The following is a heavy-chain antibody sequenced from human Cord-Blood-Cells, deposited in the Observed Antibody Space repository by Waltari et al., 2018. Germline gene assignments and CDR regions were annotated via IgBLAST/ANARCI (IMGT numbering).Heavy chain of an antibody. D-gene: IGHD2-8*01. CDR3: ARDDGYCTNGVCYTDY. J-gene: IGHJ4*02. V-gene: IGHV3-30*04. CDR2: ISYDGSNK. Sequence: QVQLVESGGGVVQPGRSLRLSCAASGFTFSSYAMHWVRQAPGKGLERVAVISYDGSNKYYADSVKGRFTISRDNSKNTLYLQMNSLRAEDTAVYYCARDDGYCTNGVCYTDYWGQGTLVTVSS. CDR1: GFTFSSYA.